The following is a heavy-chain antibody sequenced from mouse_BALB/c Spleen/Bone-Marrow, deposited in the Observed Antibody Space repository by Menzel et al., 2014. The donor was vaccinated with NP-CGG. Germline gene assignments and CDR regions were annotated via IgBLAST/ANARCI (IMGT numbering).Heavy chain of an antibody. CDR1: GFPLSSYG. CDR2: IWAGGGT. Sequence: VHLVESGPGLVAPSRSLSITCTVSGFPLSSYGVHWVRQCPGKGLEWLGIIWAGGGTNYNSALMSRLSISKDNSKSQVFLKMNSLQTDDTAMYYCARGDYGSTYWFAYWGQGTLVTVSA. D-gene: IGHD1-1*01. J-gene: IGHJ3*01. CDR3: ARGDYGSTYWFAY. V-gene: IGHV2-9*02.